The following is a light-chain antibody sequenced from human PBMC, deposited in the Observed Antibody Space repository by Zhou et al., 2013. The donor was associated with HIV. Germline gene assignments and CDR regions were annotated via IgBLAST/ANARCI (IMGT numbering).Light chain of an antibody. CDR3: QQFNSYPLT. J-gene: IGKJ4*01. Sequence: AIQLTQSPSSLSASVGDTVTITCRASQGINTALAWYQQKSGKAPKLLIYDASSLESGVPSRFSGSGSGTDFTLTISSLQPEDFATYYCQQFNSYPLTFGGGTKVEIK. CDR1: QGINTA. V-gene: IGKV1-13*02. CDR2: DAS.